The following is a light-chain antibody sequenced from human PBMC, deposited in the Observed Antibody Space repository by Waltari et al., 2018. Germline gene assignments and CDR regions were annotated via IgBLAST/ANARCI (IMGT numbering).Light chain of an antibody. CDR2: AAS. Sequence: IQLTQSPSFLSASVGDRVTITCRASQGISSNLAWYQQKPGKAPKLLISAASTLQSGVPLRFSGSGSGTDFTLTISSLQPEDFATHYCQQLNSYPITFGRGTRLEIK. CDR1: QGISSN. J-gene: IGKJ5*01. V-gene: IGKV1-9*01. CDR3: QQLNSYPIT.